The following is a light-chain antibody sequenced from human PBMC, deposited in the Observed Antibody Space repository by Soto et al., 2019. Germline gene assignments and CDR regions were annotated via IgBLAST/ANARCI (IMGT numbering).Light chain of an antibody. CDR3: QQYHSYYPWT. CDR2: DAS. J-gene: IGKJ1*01. Sequence: IQMTQSPSTLSASVGDRLTVTFRASQSISSWLAWYQQKPGKPPKLLIYDASSLESGVPSRFSGSGSGTDFSLTITSLQPDDSATYYCQQYHSYYPWTFGQGTKVDIK. V-gene: IGKV1-5*01. CDR1: QSISSW.